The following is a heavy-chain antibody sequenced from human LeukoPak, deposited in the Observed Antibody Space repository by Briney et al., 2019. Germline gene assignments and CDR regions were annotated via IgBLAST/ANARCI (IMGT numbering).Heavy chain of an antibody. Sequence: SETLSLTCAVYGGSFSGYYWSWIRQPPGKGLEWIGEINHSGSTNYNPSLKSRVTISVDTSKNQFSLKPSSVTAADTAVYYCAIDTEYYFDYWGQGTLVTVSS. J-gene: IGHJ4*02. V-gene: IGHV4-34*01. CDR3: AIDTEYYFDY. CDR1: GGSFSGYY. CDR2: INHSGST.